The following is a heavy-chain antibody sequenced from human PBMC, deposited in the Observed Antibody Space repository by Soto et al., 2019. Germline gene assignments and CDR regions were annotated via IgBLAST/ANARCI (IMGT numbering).Heavy chain of an antibody. CDR3: ARTQWLDIYYYDMDV. V-gene: IGHV1-18*01. J-gene: IGHJ6*02. CDR2: ISAYNGNT. CDR1: GYTFTSYG. Sequence: ASVKVSCKASGYTFTSYGISWVRQAPGQGLEWMGWISAYNGNTNYAQKLQGRVTMTTDTSTSTAYMELRSLRSDDTAVYYCARTQWLDIYYYDMDVWGQGTTVTVSS. D-gene: IGHD5-12*01.